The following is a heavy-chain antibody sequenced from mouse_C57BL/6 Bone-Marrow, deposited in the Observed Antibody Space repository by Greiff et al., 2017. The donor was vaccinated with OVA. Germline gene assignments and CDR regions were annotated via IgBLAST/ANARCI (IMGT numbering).Heavy chain of an antibody. CDR2: IDTSDSET. J-gene: IGHJ1*03. D-gene: IGHD3-1*01. CDR1: GYTFTSYW. Sequence: QVQLKQPGAELVRPGSSVKLSCKASGYTFTSYWMHWVKQRPIQGLEWIGNIDTSDSETHYNQKFKDKATLTVDKSSSTAYMQLSSLTSEDSAVYYCARRGLRYFDVWGTGTTVTVSS. V-gene: IGHV1-52*01. CDR3: ARRGLRYFDV.